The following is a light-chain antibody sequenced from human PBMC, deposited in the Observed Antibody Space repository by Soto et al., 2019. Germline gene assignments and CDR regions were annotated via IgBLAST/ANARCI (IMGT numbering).Light chain of an antibody. V-gene: IGLV2-18*02. CDR3: SSYTSGTTVVV. CDR1: SSDVGSYNR. J-gene: IGLJ2*01. Sequence: QSALTQPPSVSGSPGQSVTISCTGSSSDVGSYNRVSWYQQPPGTAPKLMIYEVSDRPSGVPDRFSGSKSGNTASLTISGLQAEDEADYYCSSYTSGTTVVVFGGGTKLTVL. CDR2: EVS.